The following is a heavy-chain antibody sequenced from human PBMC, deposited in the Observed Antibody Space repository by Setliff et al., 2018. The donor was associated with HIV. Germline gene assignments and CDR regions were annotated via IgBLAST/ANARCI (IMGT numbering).Heavy chain of an antibody. D-gene: IGHD2-21*02. CDR1: GGSVSNYY. J-gene: IGHJ6*02. CDR2: INHSGST. V-gene: IGHV4-34*01. CDR3: ARAMRGVVVTNMYYYYGMDV. Sequence: SETLSLTCTVSGGSVSNYYWIWIRQPPGKGLEWIGEINHSGSTNYNPSLKSRVTMSLDTSKNQFSLKLSSVTAADTAVYYCARAMRGVVVTNMYYYYGMDVWGQGTTVTVSS.